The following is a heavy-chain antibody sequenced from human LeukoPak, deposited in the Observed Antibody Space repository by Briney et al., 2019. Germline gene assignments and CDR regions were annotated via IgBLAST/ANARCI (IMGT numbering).Heavy chain of an antibody. CDR1: GGSISSGTYY. J-gene: IGHJ3*02. V-gene: IGHV4-61*02. D-gene: IGHD1-26*01. Sequence: SETLSLTCTVSGVSGGSISSGTYYWGWIRQPAGKGLEWIGRIYNIGSTNYNPSLKSRVTISVDTSKNQFFLKLSSVTAADTAVYYCASGGWEVLDASGGWELLDAFDIWGQGTMVTVSS. CDR2: IYNIGST. CDR3: ASGGWEVLDASGGWELLDAFDI.